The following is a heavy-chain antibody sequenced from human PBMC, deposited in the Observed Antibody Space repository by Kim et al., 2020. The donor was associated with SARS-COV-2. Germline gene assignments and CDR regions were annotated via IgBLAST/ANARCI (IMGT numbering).Heavy chain of an antibody. CDR1: GDSVSSYTAA. Sequence: SQTLSLTCAVSGDSVSSYTAAWNWIRQSPSRGLEWLGRTYFRSKWSTNYAVSVQSRININADTSTNQFSLQLNSVTPEDTALYYCARQMSGRFHFWGQGTLVTVSS. V-gene: IGHV6-1*01. CDR3: ARQMSGRFHF. D-gene: IGHD7-27*01. CDR2: TYFRSKWST. J-gene: IGHJ4*02.